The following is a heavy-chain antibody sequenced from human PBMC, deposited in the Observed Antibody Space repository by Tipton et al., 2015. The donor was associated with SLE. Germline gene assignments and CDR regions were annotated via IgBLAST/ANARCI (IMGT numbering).Heavy chain of an antibody. CDR3: AKDPWRQQLARDDY. J-gene: IGHJ4*02. V-gene: IGHV3-30*02. CDR2: IRYDGSNK. D-gene: IGHD6-13*01. Sequence: SLRLSCAASGFTFSSYWMHWVRQAPGKGLEWVAFIRYDGSNKYYADSVKGRFTISRDNSKNTLYLQMNSLRAEDTAVYYCAKDPWRQQLARDDYWGQGTLVTVSS. CDR1: GFTFSSYW.